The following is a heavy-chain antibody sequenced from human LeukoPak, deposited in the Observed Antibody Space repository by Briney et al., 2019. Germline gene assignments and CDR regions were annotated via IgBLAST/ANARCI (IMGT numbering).Heavy chain of an antibody. CDR2: IFHSGST. D-gene: IGHD5-12*01. Sequence: PSETLSLTCTVSGYSISSGYYWGWIRQPPGKGLEWIGSIFHSGSTYYNPSLKSRVTISLDTSKNQFSLKLSSVTAADTAVYYCAREVATGVYFDFWGRGVLVTVSS. J-gene: IGHJ4*01. CDR3: AREVATGVYFDF. V-gene: IGHV4-38-2*02. CDR1: GYSISSGYY.